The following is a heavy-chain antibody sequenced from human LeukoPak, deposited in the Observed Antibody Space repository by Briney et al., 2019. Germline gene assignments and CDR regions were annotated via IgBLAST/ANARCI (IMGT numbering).Heavy chain of an antibody. D-gene: IGHD6-13*01. Sequence: GGSLRLSCAASGFTFSDYYMSWIRQAPGKGLEWVSYISSSSSYTNYADSVKGRFTISRDNAKNSLHLQMNSLRAEDTAVYYCARGAAAANFDYWGQGTLVTVSS. CDR2: ISSSSSYT. CDR1: GFTFSDYY. CDR3: ARGAAAANFDY. V-gene: IGHV3-11*05. J-gene: IGHJ4*02.